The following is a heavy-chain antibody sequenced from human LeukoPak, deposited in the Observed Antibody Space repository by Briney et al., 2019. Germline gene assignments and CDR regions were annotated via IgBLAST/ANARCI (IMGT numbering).Heavy chain of an antibody. CDR2: IYYSGST. Sequence: PSETLSLTCTVSGGSISSYYWSWIRQPPGKGLEWIGYIYYSGSTNYNPSLKSRVTISVDTSKNQFSLKLSSVTAADTAVYYCARQGGYQPPLVVWGQGTTVTVSS. CDR3: ARQGGYQPPLVV. D-gene: IGHD3-22*01. V-gene: IGHV4-59*08. J-gene: IGHJ6*02. CDR1: GGSISSYY.